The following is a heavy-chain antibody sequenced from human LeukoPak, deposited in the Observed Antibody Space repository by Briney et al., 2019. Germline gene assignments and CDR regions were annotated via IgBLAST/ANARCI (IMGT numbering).Heavy chain of an antibody. J-gene: IGHJ3*02. CDR3: AKELGGSGSYYLFGTTSNDAFDI. CDR1: GFTFSSYA. CDR2: ISGSGGST. D-gene: IGHD3-10*01. V-gene: IGHV3-23*01. Sequence: PGGSLRLSCAASGFTFSSYAMSWVRQAPGKGLEWVSAISGSGGSTYYADSVKGRFTISRDNSKNTLYLQMNSLRAEDTAVYYCAKELGGSGSYYLFGTTSNDAFDIWGQGTMVTVSS.